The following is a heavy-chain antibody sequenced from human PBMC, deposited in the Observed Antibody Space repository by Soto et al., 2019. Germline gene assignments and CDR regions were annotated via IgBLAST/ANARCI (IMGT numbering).Heavy chain of an antibody. CDR2: IYHSGSA. D-gene: IGHD4-17*01. Sequence: QVQLQESGPGLVKSSETVFLTCTVSAGSITSHNYWSWIRHPPGQGLEWIGEIYHSGSANYNPSLQSRIIISVDKSKNQFSLNLNSVTAANTAVYYGARGSTTVVTPNWFDPWGQGTLVTVSS. V-gene: IGHV4-4*02. CDR1: AGSITSHNY. J-gene: IGHJ5*02. CDR3: ARGSTTVVTPNWFDP.